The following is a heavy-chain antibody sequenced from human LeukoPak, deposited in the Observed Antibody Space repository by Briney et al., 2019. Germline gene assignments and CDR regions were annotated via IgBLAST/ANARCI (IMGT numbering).Heavy chain of an antibody. Sequence: PSETLSLTCTVSGGSFSSSDYYWGWIRQPPGKGLEWIGRIYTSGSTNYNPSLKSRVTISVDTSKNQFSLKLNSVTAADTAMYYCAKSGGYGLIDYWGQGTRVTVSS. CDR3: AKSGGYGLIDY. CDR1: GGSFSSSDYY. J-gene: IGHJ4*02. V-gene: IGHV4-39*01. CDR2: IYTSGST. D-gene: IGHD1-26*01.